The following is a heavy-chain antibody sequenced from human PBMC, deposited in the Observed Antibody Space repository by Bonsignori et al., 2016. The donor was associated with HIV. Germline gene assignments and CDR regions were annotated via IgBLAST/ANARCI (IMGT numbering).Heavy chain of an antibody. D-gene: IGHD4-23*01. CDR3: ASADYSGYFPGY. J-gene: IGHJ4*02. Sequence: ASVKVSCKASGYTFTTYYMHWVRQAPGQGLEWMGIINPSGGSTSYAQKFQGRVTMTRDTSTSTVYMELSSLRSEDTAVYYCASADYSGYFPGYWGQGTLVTVSS. CDR1: GYTFTTYY. CDR2: INPSGGST. V-gene: IGHV1-46*01.